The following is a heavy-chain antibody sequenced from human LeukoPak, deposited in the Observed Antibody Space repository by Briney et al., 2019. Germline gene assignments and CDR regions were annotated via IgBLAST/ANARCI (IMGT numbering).Heavy chain of an antibody. J-gene: IGHJ2*01. CDR1: GFTFNTYS. CDR3: ARLGTHWNYRYFDL. D-gene: IGHD1-1*01. Sequence: GGSLRLSCAASGFTFNTYSMNWVRQAPGKGLEWISYISARSSDTYYADSVKGRLAISRDNGKNSLYLQMNSLRAEDTAVYYCARLGTHWNYRYFDLWGRGTLVTVSS. CDR2: ISARSSDT. V-gene: IGHV3-48*01.